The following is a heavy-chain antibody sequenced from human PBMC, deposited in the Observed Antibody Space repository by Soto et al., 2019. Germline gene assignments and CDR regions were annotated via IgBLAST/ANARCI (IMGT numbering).Heavy chain of an antibody. J-gene: IGHJ6*02. CDR2: INPEDTTT. CDR1: GFTLANYW. D-gene: IGHD1-26*01. CDR3: GRGGREPVDV. Sequence: EVQLVESGGGLVQPGGSLRLSCAASGFTLANYWIHWICQAPGEGLVWVARINPEDTTTNYADSVKGRFSISRDNAKDTVSLQLNNLRGEDTAVYYCGRGGREPVDVWGQGTTVIVSS. V-gene: IGHV3-74*01.